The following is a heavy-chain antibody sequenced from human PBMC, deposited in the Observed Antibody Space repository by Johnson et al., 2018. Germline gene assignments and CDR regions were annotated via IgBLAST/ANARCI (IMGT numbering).Heavy chain of an antibody. CDR2: MNPNSGNT. CDR3: ARSYYYASGTYYYDMHV. J-gene: IGHJ6*03. Sequence: QVQLVESGAEVKKPGASVKVSCKASGYTFTNYDLNWVRQATGQGLEWMGWMNPNSGNTGYAQKFQGRVIMTRNTSSSTYYLVLTRLRSEDTAVYFCARSYYYASGTYYYDMHVWGKGTTVAVS. V-gene: IGHV1-8*01. CDR1: GYTFTNYD. D-gene: IGHD3-10*01.